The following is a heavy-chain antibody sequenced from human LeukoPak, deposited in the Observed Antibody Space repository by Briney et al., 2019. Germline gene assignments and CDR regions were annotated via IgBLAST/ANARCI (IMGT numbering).Heavy chain of an antibody. CDR1: GDSFSGYY. Sequence: PSETLSRTCAVYGDSFSGYYWSWIRQSPGTGLEWIGEVNDRGTTNYNPNLKSRVTISVVTSSNQFSLKLTSVTAADTALYFCATRRGGPYPYYFDHWDQGVLVTVSS. CDR2: VNDRGTT. J-gene: IGHJ4*02. D-gene: IGHD2-15*01. V-gene: IGHV4-34*01. CDR3: ATRRGGPYPYYFDH.